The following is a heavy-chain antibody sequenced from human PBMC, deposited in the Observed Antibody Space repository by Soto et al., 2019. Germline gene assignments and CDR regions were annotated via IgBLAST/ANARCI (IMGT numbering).Heavy chain of an antibody. D-gene: IGHD7-27*01. J-gene: IGHJ4*02. CDR1: GFSLSSVGVG. CDR3: AHTLDWGEGRFDY. V-gene: IGHV2-5*02. CDR2: IYWDDDK. Sequence: QITLKESGPTLVKPTQTLTLTCSFSGFSLSSVGVGVGWIRQPPGKALEWLALIYWDDDKRYSPSLKSRLTITKDTSKAQVVLTMTNSDPVDTATYYCAHTLDWGEGRFDYWGQGTLVTVSS.